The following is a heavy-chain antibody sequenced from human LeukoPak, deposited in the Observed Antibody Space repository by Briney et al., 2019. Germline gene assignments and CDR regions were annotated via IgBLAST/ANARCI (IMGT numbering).Heavy chain of an antibody. D-gene: IGHD3-22*01. V-gene: IGHV1-18*01. CDR3: ARAVSSYYDSSGYFAKLGYFQH. J-gene: IGHJ1*01. CDR2: ISAYNGNT. Sequence: ASVMVSCKASGYTFTSYGISWVRQAPGQGLEWMGWISAYNGNTNYAQKLQGRVTMTTDTSTSTAYMELRSLRSDDTAVYYCARAVSSYYDSSGYFAKLGYFQHWGQGTLVTVSS. CDR1: GYTFTSYG.